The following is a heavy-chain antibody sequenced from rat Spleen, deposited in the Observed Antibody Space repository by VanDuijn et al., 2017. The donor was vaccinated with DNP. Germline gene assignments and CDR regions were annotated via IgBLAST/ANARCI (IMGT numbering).Heavy chain of an antibody. Sequence: EVQLVESGGGLVQPGRSMKLSCAASGFTFSSFPMAWVRQPPGKGLEWVASITSSGGSTYYPDSVKGRFTISRDNAKNTLYLQMNSLRSEDTATYYCTRVGDLHDGGSGDALDAWGQGTSVTVSS. CDR3: TRVGDLHDGGSGDALDA. J-gene: IGHJ4*01. V-gene: IGHV5-46*01. D-gene: IGHD1-12*02. CDR2: ITSSGGST. CDR1: GFTFSSFP.